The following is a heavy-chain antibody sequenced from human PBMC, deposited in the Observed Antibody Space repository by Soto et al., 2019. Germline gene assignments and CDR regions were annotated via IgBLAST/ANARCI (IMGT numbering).Heavy chain of an antibody. V-gene: IGHV1-46*01. J-gene: IGHJ6*02. CDR3: ARDLTDDYGDYGLERYGMDV. CDR1: GETFTSYY. D-gene: IGHD4-17*01. CDR2: INPSGGST. Sequence: VKVCCEACGETFTSYYMHWARHAPGQGLEWMGIINPSGGSTSYAQKFQGRVTMTRDTSTSTVYMELSSLRSEDTAVYYCARDLTDDYGDYGLERYGMDVWGQGTTVTVSS.